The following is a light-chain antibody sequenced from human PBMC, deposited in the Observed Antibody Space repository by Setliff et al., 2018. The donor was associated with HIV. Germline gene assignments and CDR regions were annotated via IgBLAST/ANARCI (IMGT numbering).Light chain of an antibody. CDR3: CSYAGSSTPSWV. J-gene: IGLJ3*02. CDR1: SSDVGSDNL. Sequence: QSALAQPASVSGSPGQSITISCTGASSDVGSDNLVSWYQQHPGKAPKLMIYEVSTRPSGVSNRLSGSKSGNTASLTIAGLQAEDEADYYCCSYAGSSTPSWVFGGGTKVTVL. CDR2: EVS. V-gene: IGLV2-23*02.